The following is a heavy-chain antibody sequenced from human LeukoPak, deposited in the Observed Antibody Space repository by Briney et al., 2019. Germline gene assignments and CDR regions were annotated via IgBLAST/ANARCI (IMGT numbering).Heavy chain of an antibody. CDR3: AKMLNTGHAHAALDY. J-gene: IGHJ4*02. CDR1: GFTFSNYW. CDR2: MSGSGRTI. V-gene: IGHV3-48*04. D-gene: IGHD2-8*02. Sequence: GGSLRLSCAASGFTFSNYWMSWVRQAPGKGLEWVSYMSGSGRTIYYADSVKGRFTTSRDNAKNSLYLQMNSLRAEDTAVYYCAKMLNTGHAHAALDYWGQGTLVTVSS.